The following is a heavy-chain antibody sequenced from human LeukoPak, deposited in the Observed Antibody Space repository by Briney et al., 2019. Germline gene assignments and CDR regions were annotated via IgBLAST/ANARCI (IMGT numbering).Heavy chain of an antibody. CDR3: ARGGGRYGYYFDY. CDR1: GFTFSSYW. V-gene: IGHV3-7*01. J-gene: IGHJ4*02. Sequence: GGSLRLSCAASGFTFSSYWMSWVRQAPGKGLGWVANIKEDGSEEYYVDSVKGRFTISRDNAKNSLSLQMNSLRAEDTAVYYCARGGGRYGYYFDYWGQGTLVTVSS. D-gene: IGHD3-16*01. CDR2: IKEDGSEE.